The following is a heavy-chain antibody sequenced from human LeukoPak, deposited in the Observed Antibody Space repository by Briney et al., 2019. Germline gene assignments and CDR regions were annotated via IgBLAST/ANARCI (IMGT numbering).Heavy chain of an antibody. J-gene: IGHJ5*02. V-gene: IGHV3-64D*09. CDR3: VKGYSRSSGFDP. CDR1: GFTFSSYA. D-gene: IGHD6-6*01. CDR2: ISCNGGST. Sequence: PGGSLRLSCSASGFTFSSYAMHWVRQAPGKGLEYVSAISCNGGSTYYADSVKGRFTISRDNSKNPLYLQMSSLRAEDTAVYYCVKGYSRSSGFDPWGQGTLVTVSS.